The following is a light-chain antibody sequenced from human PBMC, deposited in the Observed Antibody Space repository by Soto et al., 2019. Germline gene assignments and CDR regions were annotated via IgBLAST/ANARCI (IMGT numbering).Light chain of an antibody. CDR2: SNN. V-gene: IGLV1-44*01. CDR3: AAWDDSLNGRV. CDR1: SSNIGSNT. J-gene: IGLJ2*01. Sequence: QSVLTQAPSASGTPGQRVTISCSGSSSNIGSNTVNWYQQLPGTAPKLLIYSNNQRPSGVPDRFSGSKSGTSASLAISGLQSEDDADYYCAAWDDSLNGRVFGGGP.